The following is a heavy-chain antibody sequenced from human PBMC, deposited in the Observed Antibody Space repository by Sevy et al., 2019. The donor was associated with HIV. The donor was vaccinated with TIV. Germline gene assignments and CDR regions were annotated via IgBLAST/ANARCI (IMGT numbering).Heavy chain of an antibody. D-gene: IGHD5-12*01. CDR1: GGSISAYY. J-gene: IGHJ5*02. CDR2: IYYTGST. V-gene: IGHV4-59*01. CDR3: ARAPPVRSGDDSLNWFDP. Sequence: SETLSLTCTVSGGSISAYYWSWIRQPPGKGLEYLGYIYYTGSTNYNPSLKSRVTISVDTCKNQFSLKLSSVTAADTAGYYCARAPPVRSGDDSLNWFDPWGQGTLVTVSS.